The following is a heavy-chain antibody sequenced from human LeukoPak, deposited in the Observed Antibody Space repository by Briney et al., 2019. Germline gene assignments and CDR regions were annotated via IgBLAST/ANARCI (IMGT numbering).Heavy chain of an antibody. CDR3: ARDVALSAFDI. V-gene: IGHV3-21*01. D-gene: IGHD5-12*01. J-gene: IGHJ3*02. CDR1: GFTVSSNY. Sequence: PGGSLRLSCAASGFTVSSNYMSWVRQAPGKGLEWVSSISSSSSYIYYADSVKGRFTISRDNAKNSLYLQMNSLRAEDTAVYYCARDVALSAFDIWGQGTMVTVSS. CDR2: ISSSSSYI.